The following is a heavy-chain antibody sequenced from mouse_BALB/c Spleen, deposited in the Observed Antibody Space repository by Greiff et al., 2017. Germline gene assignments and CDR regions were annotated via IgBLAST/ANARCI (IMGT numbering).Heavy chain of an antibody. Sequence: LQQPGSELVRPGASVKLSCKASGYTFTSYWMHWVKQRPGQGLEWIGNIYPGSGSTNYDEKFKSKATLTGDTSSSTAYMQLSSLTSEDSAVYYCTRGGKNYWGQGTTLTVSS. CDR1: GYTFTSYW. V-gene: IGHV1S22*01. CDR3: TRGGKNY. J-gene: IGHJ2*01. CDR2: IYPGSGST.